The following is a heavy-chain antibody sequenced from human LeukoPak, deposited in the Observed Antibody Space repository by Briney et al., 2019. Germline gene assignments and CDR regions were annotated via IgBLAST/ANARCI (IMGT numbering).Heavy chain of an antibody. D-gene: IGHD6-19*01. CDR3: ARDPPDSYSSGWYYFDY. Sequence: SVKLSCKASGGTFRSYAISWVRQAPGQGLEWMGRIIPIFGTANYAQKFQGRVTITTDESTSTPYMELSSLRSEDTAVYYCARDPPDSYSSGWYYFDYWGQGTLVTVSS. CDR2: IIPIFGTA. CDR1: GGTFRSYA. J-gene: IGHJ4*02. V-gene: IGHV1-69*05.